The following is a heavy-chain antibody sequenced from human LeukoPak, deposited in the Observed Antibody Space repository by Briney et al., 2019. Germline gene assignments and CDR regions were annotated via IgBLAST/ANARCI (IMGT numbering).Heavy chain of an antibody. V-gene: IGHV5-51*01. CDR2: IFPGDSDT. D-gene: IGHD3-10*01. Sequence: GESLKISCKGSGYSFTGHWIGWVRQMPGKGLERMGIIFPGDSDTRYSPSFQGQVTISADKSISTAYLQWSSLKASDTAMYYCARVRGATLTSSYFDSWGQGTLVTVSS. CDR1: GYSFTGHW. CDR3: ARVRGATLTSSYFDS. J-gene: IGHJ4*02.